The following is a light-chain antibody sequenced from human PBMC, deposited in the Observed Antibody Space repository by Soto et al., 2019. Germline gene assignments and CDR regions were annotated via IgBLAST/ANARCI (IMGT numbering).Light chain of an antibody. V-gene: IGKV1-9*01. CDR1: QGISSY. CDR3: QQLKSYPLT. J-gene: IGKJ4*01. CDR2: AAS. Sequence: DIQLTQSPSFLSASVGDRVTITCRASQGISSYLGWYQQKPGKAPKLLIYAASTLQSGVPSRFSGSGSGTEFTLTIGSLQPEDAATYYCQQLKSYPLTFGGGTKVDIK.